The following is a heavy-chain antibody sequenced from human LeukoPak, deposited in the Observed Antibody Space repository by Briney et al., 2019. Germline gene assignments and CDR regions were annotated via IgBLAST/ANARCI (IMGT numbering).Heavy chain of an antibody. J-gene: IGHJ5*02. Sequence: PGRSLRLSCAASGFTFSSYAMHWVRQAPGKGLEWVAVMSYDGSNKYYADSVKGRFTISRDNSKNTLYLQMNSLRAEDTAVYYCAKADSSSWPFDPWGQGTLVTVSS. CDR2: MSYDGSNK. V-gene: IGHV3-30*04. D-gene: IGHD6-13*01. CDR3: AKADSSSWPFDP. CDR1: GFTFSSYA.